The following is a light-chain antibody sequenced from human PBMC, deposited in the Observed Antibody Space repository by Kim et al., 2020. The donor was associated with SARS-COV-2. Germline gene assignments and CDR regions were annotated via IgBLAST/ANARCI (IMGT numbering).Light chain of an antibody. J-gene: IGKJ4*01. CDR3: QQSYSTPWA. CDR2: AAS. Sequence: DIQMTQSPSSLSASVGDRVTITCRASQSISSYLNWYQQKPGKAPKLLIYAASSLQSGVPSRFSGSGSGTDFTLTISSLQPDGFATYYCQQSYSTPWAFGGGTKVDIK. CDR1: QSISSY. V-gene: IGKV1-39*01.